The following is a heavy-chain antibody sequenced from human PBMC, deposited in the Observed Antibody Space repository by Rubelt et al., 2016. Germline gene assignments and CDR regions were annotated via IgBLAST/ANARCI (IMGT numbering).Heavy chain of an antibody. CDR2: KQDGSEK. CDR3: ARVEYSYGFNWFDP. V-gene: IGHV3-7*01. D-gene: IGHD5-18*01. Sequence: KQDGSEKYYVDSVKGRFTISRDNAKNSLYLQMNSLRAEDTAVYYCARVEYSYGFNWFDPWGQGTLVTVSS. J-gene: IGHJ5*02.